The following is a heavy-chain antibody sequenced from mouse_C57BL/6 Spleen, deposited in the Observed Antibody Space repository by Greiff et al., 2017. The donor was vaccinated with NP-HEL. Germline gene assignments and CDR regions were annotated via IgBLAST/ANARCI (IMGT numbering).Heavy chain of an antibody. CDR1: GYTFTSYG. Sequence: QVQLQQSGAELARPGASVKLSCKASGYTFTSYGISWVKQRTGQGLEWIGEIYPRSGNTYYNEKFKGKATLTADKSSSTAYMELRSLTSEDSAVYFGARDRITTVVEGFDYWGQGTTLTVSS. V-gene: IGHV1-81*01. CDR2: IYPRSGNT. CDR3: ARDRITTVVEGFDY. J-gene: IGHJ2*01. D-gene: IGHD1-1*01.